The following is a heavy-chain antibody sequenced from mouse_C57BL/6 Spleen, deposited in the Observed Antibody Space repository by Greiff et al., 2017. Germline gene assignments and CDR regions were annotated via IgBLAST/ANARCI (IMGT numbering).Heavy chain of an antibody. Sequence: EVQLVESEGGLVQPGSSMKLSCTASGFTFSDYYMAWVRQVPEKGLEWVANINYDGSSTYYLDSLKSRFIISRDNAKNILYLQMSSLKSEDTATYYCARDIGNFYYFDYWGQGTTLTVSS. D-gene: IGHD2-14*01. CDR2: INYDGSST. V-gene: IGHV5-16*01. J-gene: IGHJ2*01. CDR3: ARDIGNFYYFDY. CDR1: GFTFSDYY.